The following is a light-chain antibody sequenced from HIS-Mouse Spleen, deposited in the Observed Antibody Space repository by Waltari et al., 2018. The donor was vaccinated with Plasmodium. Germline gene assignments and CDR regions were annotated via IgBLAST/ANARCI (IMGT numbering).Light chain of an antibody. V-gene: IGLV3-10*01. CDR1: ALPKKY. Sequence: SYELTQPPSVSVSPGQTARITCSGAALPKKYAYSYQQKSGQAPVLVIYEDSKRPSGIPGRFSGFSSGTMATLTISGAQVEDEADYYCYSTDSSGNHRVFGGGTKLTVL. J-gene: IGLJ3*02. CDR2: EDS. CDR3: YSTDSSGNHRV.